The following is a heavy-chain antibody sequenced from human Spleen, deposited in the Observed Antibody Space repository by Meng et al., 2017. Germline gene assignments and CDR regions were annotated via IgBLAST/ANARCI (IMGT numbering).Heavy chain of an antibody. Sequence: GESLKISCAASEFSFRDYAMTWVRQAPGKGLEWVSVISGGGRGTYYADSVKGRVTISRDSSKNTVYLQMNSLRAEDSAIYYCAKETGRERGSYFDYWGQGTLVTVSS. J-gene: IGHJ4*02. V-gene: IGHV3-23*01. CDR3: AKETGRERGSYFDY. CDR2: ISGGGRGT. D-gene: IGHD1-1*01. CDR1: EFSFRDYA.